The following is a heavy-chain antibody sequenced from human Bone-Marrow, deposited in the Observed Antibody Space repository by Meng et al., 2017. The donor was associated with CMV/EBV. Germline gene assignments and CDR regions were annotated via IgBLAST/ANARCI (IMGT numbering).Heavy chain of an antibody. CDR2: VYYSGST. D-gene: IGHD3-10*01. CDR3: ARQIYRSGNYYTNLDC. J-gene: IGHJ4*02. V-gene: IGHV4-39*01. CDR1: SIRVVRSF. Sequence: SIRVVRSFWGWLRQPPGKGLEWIGSVYYSGSTYYNPSLKSRITISIDTSKNQFSLKLSTVTAADTAVYYCARQIYRSGNYYTNLDCWGQGTLVTVSS.